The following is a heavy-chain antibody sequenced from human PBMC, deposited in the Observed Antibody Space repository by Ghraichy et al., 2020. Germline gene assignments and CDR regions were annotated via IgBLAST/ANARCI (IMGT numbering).Heavy chain of an antibody. CDR1: GYSFTSYW. V-gene: IGHV5-51*01. CDR2: IYPGDSDT. CDR3: ARLGEAYCSSTSCYAGSGGPDP. J-gene: IGHJ5*02. D-gene: IGHD2-2*01. Sequence: ESLNISCKGSGYSFTSYWIGWVRQMPGKGLEWMGIIYPGDSDTRYSPSFQGQVTISADKSISTAYLQWSSLKASDTAMYYCARLGEAYCSSTSCYAGSGGPDPWGQGTLVTVSS.